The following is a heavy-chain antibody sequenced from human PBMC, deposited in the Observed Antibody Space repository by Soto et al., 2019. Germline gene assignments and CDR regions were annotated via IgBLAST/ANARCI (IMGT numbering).Heavy chain of an antibody. CDR1: ELTLSSLA. Sequence: QVQLVESGGGVVQPGRSLRLSGEAPELTLSSLAMTWARKAPGKGLGWGAVLSYDGSNKYYAASVKGRFTISRDNSKNTLYLQMNSLRAEDTAVYYCARDPIEQQLVVRLGWYFDLWGRGTLVTVSS. D-gene: IGHD6-13*01. CDR2: LSYDGSNK. J-gene: IGHJ2*01. CDR3: ARDPIEQQLVVRLGWYFDL. V-gene: IGHV3-30-3*01.